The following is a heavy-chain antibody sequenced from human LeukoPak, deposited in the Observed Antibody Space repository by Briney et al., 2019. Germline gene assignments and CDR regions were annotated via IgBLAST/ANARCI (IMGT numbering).Heavy chain of an antibody. CDR1: GGTFSSYA. CDR2: IIPIFGTA. Sequence: ASVKVSCKASGGTFSSYAISWVRQAPGQGLEWMGGIIPIFGTANYAQKFQGRVTITADKSTSTAYMELSSLRSEDTAVYYCAREGRGYGSGSYPPYFDYWGQGTLVTVSS. V-gene: IGHV1-69*06. CDR3: AREGRGYGSGSYPPYFDY. D-gene: IGHD3-10*01. J-gene: IGHJ4*02.